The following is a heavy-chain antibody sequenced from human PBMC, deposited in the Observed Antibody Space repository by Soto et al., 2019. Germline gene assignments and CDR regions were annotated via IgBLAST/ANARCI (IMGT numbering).Heavy chain of an antibody. CDR1: GFTLRSYW. CDR2: INEDGRII. Sequence: EVQLVESGGGLVQPGGSLRLSCAASGFTLRSYWMHWVRQVPGKGLVWVSRINEDGRIINYADSVKGRFTISRDNARNKLYLKMNGRGAEDTAIYYCTRDSGGRGGFWGRGALVTVSS. CDR3: TRDSGGRGGF. J-gene: IGHJ4*02. V-gene: IGHV3-74*01. D-gene: IGHD3-16*01.